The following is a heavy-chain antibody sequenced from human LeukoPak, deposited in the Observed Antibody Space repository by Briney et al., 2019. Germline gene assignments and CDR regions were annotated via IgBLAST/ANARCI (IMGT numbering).Heavy chain of an antibody. D-gene: IGHD3-22*01. CDR3: AMLDYYDSSGYGTPFDY. J-gene: IGHJ4*02. CDR2: INPNSGGT. CDR1: GYTFTGYY. Sequence: ASVKVSCKASGYTFTGYYMHWVRQAPGQGLEWMGWINPNSGGTNYAQKFQGRVTMTRDTSISTAYMELSRLRSDDTAVYYCAMLDYYDSSGYGTPFDYWGQETLVTVSS. V-gene: IGHV1-2*02.